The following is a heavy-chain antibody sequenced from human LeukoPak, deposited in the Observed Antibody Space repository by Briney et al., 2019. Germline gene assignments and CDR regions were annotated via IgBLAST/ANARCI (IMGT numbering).Heavy chain of an antibody. CDR2: ISSSSSYI. V-gene: IGHV3-21*01. D-gene: IGHD3-10*01. J-gene: IGHJ4*02. Sequence: GGSLRLSCAASGFTFSSYSMNWVRQAPGKGLEWVSSISSSSSYIYYADSVKGRFTISRDNAKNSLYLQMNSLRAEDTAVYYCARDLGYYGSGSYIGYWGQGTLVTVYS. CDR3: ARDLGYYGSGSYIGY. CDR1: GFTFSSYS.